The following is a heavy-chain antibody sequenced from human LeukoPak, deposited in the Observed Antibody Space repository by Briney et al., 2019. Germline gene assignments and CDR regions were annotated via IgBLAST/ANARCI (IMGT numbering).Heavy chain of an antibody. V-gene: IGHV4-59*01. Sequence: PSETLSLTCTVSGGSINSDFWSWIRQPPGKGLEWIGYVYSTGSTNYNPSPSSRVSISIDTSKNQFSLKLTSVTAADTAVYYCAKVGAVADTQGMGYFDYWGQGTLVTVSS. D-gene: IGHD6-19*01. J-gene: IGHJ4*02. CDR1: GGSINSDF. CDR2: VYSTGST. CDR3: AKVGAVADTQGMGYFDY.